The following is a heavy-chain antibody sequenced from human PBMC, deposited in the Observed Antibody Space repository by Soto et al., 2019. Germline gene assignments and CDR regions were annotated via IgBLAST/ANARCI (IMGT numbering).Heavy chain of an antibody. CDR2: FDPEDGET. V-gene: IGHV1-24*01. J-gene: IGHJ4*02. D-gene: IGHD4-17*01. CDR1: GYTLTELS. Sequence: ASVKVSCKVSGYTLTELSMHWVRQAPGKGLEWMGGFDPEDGETIYAQMFQGRVTMTEDTSTDTAYMELSSLRSEDTAVYYCATGGITVTTPHYFDYWGQGTLVTVSS. CDR3: ATGGITVTTPHYFDY.